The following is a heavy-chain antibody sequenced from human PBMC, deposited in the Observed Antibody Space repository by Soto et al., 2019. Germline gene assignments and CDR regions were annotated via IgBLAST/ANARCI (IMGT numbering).Heavy chain of an antibody. Sequence: QITLKESGPTLVKPTQTLTLTCTFSGFSLSTSGVGVGWIRQPPGKALEWLALIYWDDDKRYSPSLKSRLTVHKDTSKTPVLLTMTTMAPVDTATYNGAHSIWDSRGTPPLDYWGQGTLVTVSS. CDR3: AHSIWDSRGTPPLDY. J-gene: IGHJ4*02. V-gene: IGHV2-5*02. D-gene: IGHD3-22*01. CDR1: GFSLSTSGVG. CDR2: IYWDDDK.